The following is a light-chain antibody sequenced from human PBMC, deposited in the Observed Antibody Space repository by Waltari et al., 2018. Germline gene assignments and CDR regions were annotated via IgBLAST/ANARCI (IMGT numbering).Light chain of an antibody. Sequence: DVVLTQSPQSLPVTLGQPASISCRSSQSLVHSDGNTYLTWIQHRPGQSPRRLIYGVSKGYSGAPDRFSGSGSGTDFTLKITRVEAEDVGVYYCMQGTHCPPWTFGQGTKVEIK. CDR3: MQGTHCPPWT. CDR2: GVS. CDR1: QSLVHSDGNTY. V-gene: IGKV2-30*02. J-gene: IGKJ1*01.